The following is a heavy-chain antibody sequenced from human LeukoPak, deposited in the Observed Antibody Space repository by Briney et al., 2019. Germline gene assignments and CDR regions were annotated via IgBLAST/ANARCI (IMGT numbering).Heavy chain of an antibody. V-gene: IGHV4-59*01. Sequence: PSETLSLTCTVSGGSISSYYWSWIRQPPGKGLEWIGYIYYSGSTNYNPSLKSRVTISVDTSKNQFSLKLRSVPAADTAVYYCARDQGILTAFDYWGQGTLVTVSS. CDR1: GGSISSYY. D-gene: IGHD3-9*01. CDR2: IYYSGST. J-gene: IGHJ4*02. CDR3: ARDQGILTAFDY.